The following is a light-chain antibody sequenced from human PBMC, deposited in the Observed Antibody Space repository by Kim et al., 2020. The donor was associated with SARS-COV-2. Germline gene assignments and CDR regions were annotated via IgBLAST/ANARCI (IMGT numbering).Light chain of an antibody. CDR3: QQSYSPAVT. CDR1: QTISTS. J-gene: IGKJ1*01. CDR2: GAS. V-gene: IGKV1-39*01. Sequence: DIQMTQSPSSLSASVGDRVTITCRASQTISTSLHWYQQIPEKAPRLLIYGASNLQSGVPSRFSGSGSGTDFTLTIASLQPEDFATYYCQQSYSPAVTFGQGTNVDIK.